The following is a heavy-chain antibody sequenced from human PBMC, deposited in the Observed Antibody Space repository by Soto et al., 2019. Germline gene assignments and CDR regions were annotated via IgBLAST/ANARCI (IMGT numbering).Heavy chain of an antibody. D-gene: IGHD5-12*01. CDR2: ISGSGGST. Sequence: GSLRLSCAASGFTFSSYAMSWVRRAPGKGLEWVSAISGSGGSTYYADSVKGRFTISRDNSKNTLYLQMNSLRAEDTAVYYCAKDHIVATIRGGNYYGMDVWGQGTTVTVSS. CDR1: GFTFSSYA. V-gene: IGHV3-23*01. CDR3: AKDHIVATIRGGNYYGMDV. J-gene: IGHJ6*02.